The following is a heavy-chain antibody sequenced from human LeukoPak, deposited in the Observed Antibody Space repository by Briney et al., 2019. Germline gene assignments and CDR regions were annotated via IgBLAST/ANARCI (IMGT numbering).Heavy chain of an antibody. J-gene: IGHJ3*01. D-gene: IGHD3-22*01. CDR2: IYSDGTT. Sequence: PGGSLRLSCEAPGFTVNPNYMSWVRQAPGKGLEWVAVIYSDGTTYHADSVKGRFTISRDDSKNTLHLQSNSLRAEGSAAYYCIRGESGYTSGYNDAFHLLGQGTMVTVSS. CDR1: GFTVNPNY. V-gene: IGHV3-53*01. CDR3: IRGESGYTSGYNDAFHL.